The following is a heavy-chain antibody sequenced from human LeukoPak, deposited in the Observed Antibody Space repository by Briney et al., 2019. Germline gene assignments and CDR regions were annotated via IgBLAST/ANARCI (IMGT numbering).Heavy chain of an antibody. CDR2: FDPEDGET. D-gene: IGHD6-13*01. Sequence: ASVKVSCKVSGYTLTELSMHWVRQAPGKGLEWMGGFDPEDGETIYAQKFQGRVTMTEDASTDTAYMELSSLRSEDTAVYYCATQIPAAGPPPYYYYYMDVWGKGTTVTVSS. CDR3: ATQIPAAGPPPYYYYYMDV. CDR1: GYTLTELS. V-gene: IGHV1-24*01. J-gene: IGHJ6*03.